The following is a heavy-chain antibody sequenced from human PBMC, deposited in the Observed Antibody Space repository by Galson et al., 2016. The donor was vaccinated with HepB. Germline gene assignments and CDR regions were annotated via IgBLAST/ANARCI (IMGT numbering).Heavy chain of an antibody. CDR3: ARWSRGTGSSLDF. Sequence: SLRLSCAASGFNFSTFTVNWVRQVPGKGLEWVSSISSSSLYIYYADSLRGRFTVSRDNSKNSLFLQMNSLGAEDTAIYYCARWSRGTGSSLDFWGQGTLVPRSS. CDR1: GFNFSTFT. D-gene: IGHD3-10*01. CDR2: ISSSSLYI. J-gene: IGHJ4*02. V-gene: IGHV3-21*06.